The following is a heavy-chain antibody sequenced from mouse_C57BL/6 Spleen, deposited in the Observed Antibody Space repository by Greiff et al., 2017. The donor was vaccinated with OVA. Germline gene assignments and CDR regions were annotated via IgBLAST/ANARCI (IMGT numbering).Heavy chain of an antibody. Sequence: VQLQQSGPELVKPGASVKISCKASGYAFSSSWMNWVKQRPGKGLEWIGRIYPGDGDTNYNGKFKGKATLTADKSSSTAYMQLSSLTSEDSAVYFCAPITTVVATDAMDYWGQGTSVTVS. CDR1: GYAFSSSW. V-gene: IGHV1-82*01. CDR2: IYPGDGDT. J-gene: IGHJ4*01. D-gene: IGHD1-1*01. CDR3: APITTVVATDAMDY.